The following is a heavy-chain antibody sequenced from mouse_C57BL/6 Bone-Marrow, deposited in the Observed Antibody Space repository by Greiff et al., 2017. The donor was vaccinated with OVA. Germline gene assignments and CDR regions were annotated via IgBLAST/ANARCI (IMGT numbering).Heavy chain of an antibody. CDR1: GYTFTDHT. Sequence: VQLQQSDAELVKPGASVKLSCKASGYTFTDHTIHWMKQRPEQGLEWIGYIYPRDGSTKYNEKFKGKATLTADKSSSTAYMQLNSLTSEDSAVYFCASDYYGSSPYYFDYWGQGTTLTVSS. CDR3: ASDYYGSSPYYFDY. CDR2: IYPRDGST. V-gene: IGHV1-78*01. J-gene: IGHJ2*01. D-gene: IGHD1-1*01.